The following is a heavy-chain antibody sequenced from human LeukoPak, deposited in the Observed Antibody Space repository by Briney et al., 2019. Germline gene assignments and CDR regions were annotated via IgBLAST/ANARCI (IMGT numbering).Heavy chain of an antibody. V-gene: IGHV3-30*18. CDR1: GFTFSDYY. Sequence: PGGSLRLSCAASGFTFSDYYMSWIRQAPGKGLEWVAVISYDGSNKYYADSVKGRFTISRDNSKNTLYLQMNSLRAEDTAVYYCAKDPNSGWNLYYFDYWGQGTLVTVSS. D-gene: IGHD6-19*01. CDR2: ISYDGSNK. J-gene: IGHJ4*02. CDR3: AKDPNSGWNLYYFDY.